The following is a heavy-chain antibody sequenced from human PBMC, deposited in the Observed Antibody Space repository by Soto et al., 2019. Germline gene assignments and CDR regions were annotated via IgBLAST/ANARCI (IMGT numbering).Heavy chain of an antibody. V-gene: IGHV1-69*02. CDR1: GGTFSTYS. CDR3: TMGSWSGEVFEI. Sequence: QVQLVQSGAEVKKPGSSVKVSCKASGGTFSTYSMFWVRQAPGQGLEWMGRIIPMLGVRNYAQRFQDRVTIIADKSTATVHMELSSLRSEDTALYYCTMGSWSGEVFEIWGQGKMVTVSS. D-gene: IGHD2-21*01. CDR2: IIPMLGVR. J-gene: IGHJ3*02.